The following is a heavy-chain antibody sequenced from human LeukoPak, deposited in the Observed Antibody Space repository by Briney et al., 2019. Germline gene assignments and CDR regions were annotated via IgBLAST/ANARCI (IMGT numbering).Heavy chain of an antibody. CDR1: GYTFTSYG. CDR3: ARVPWNTMVRGAQDAFDI. Sequence: GASVKVSCKASGYTFTSYGISWVRQAPGQGLEWMGWISAYNGNTNYAQKLQGRVTMTTDTSTSTAYMELRSLRSDDTAVYYCARVPWNTMVRGAQDAFDIWGQGTMVTVSS. CDR2: ISAYNGNT. V-gene: IGHV1-18*01. D-gene: IGHD3-10*01. J-gene: IGHJ3*02.